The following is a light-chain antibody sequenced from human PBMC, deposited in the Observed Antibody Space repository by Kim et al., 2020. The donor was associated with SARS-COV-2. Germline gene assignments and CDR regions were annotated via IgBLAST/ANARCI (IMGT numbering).Light chain of an antibody. J-gene: IGLJ2*01. V-gene: IGLV3-19*01. CDR2: GKN. CDR3: NSRDSSGVV. Sequence: SSELTQDPAVSVALGQTVKITCRGDSLRNYSASWYQQKPGQAPILVFYGKNNRPSGIPHRFSGSSSRDTATLTITGTQAEDEADYYCNSRDSSGVVFGGGTK. CDR1: SLRNYS.